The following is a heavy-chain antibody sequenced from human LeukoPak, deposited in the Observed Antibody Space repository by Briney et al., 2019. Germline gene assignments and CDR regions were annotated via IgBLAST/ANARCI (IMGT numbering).Heavy chain of an antibody. CDR3: ASEQIPYYYGSGSYYNGYGMDV. CDR1: GFTFSDYY. CDR2: ISSSGSTI. J-gene: IGHJ6*02. Sequence: RAGGSLRLSCAASGFTFSDYYMSWIRQAPGKGLEWVSYISSSGSTIYYADSVKGRFTISRDNSKNTLYLQMNSLRAEDTAVYYCASEQIPYYYGSGSYYNGYGMDVWGQGTTVTVSS. D-gene: IGHD3-10*01. V-gene: IGHV3-11*04.